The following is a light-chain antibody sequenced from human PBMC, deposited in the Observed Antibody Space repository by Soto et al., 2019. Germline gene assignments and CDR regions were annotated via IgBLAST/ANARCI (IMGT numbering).Light chain of an antibody. CDR3: KSYAGSNTYV. V-gene: IGLV2-8*01. J-gene: IGLJ1*01. CDR1: KSDIGVYDF. CDR2: EVV. Sequence: QSVLTQPPSASGSPGQSVTISCTGTKSDIGVYDFVSWYRHHPGKAPRLIIYEVVQRPSGVPDRFSGSKSGNTASLTVSGLQAADEADYFCKSYAGSNTYVFGSGTKRTVL.